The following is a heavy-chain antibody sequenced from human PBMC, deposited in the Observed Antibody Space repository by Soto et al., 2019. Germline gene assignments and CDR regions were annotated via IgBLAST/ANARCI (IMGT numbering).Heavy chain of an antibody. D-gene: IGHD1-7*01. V-gene: IGHV4-31*03. Sequence: SETLSLTCTVSGGSISSGGYYWSWIRQHPGKGLEWIGYIYYSGSTYYNPSLKSRVTISVDTSKNQFSLKLSSVTAVDTAVYYCARDALELHAFDIWGQGTMVTVSS. CDR3: ARDALELHAFDI. CDR2: IYYSGST. CDR1: GGSISSGGYY. J-gene: IGHJ3*02.